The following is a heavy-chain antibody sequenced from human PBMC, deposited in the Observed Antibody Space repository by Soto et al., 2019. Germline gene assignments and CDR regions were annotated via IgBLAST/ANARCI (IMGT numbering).Heavy chain of an antibody. CDR1: GFTFSSYD. V-gene: IGHV3-13*01. Sequence: GGSLRLSCAASGFTFSSYDMHWVRQATGKGLEWVSAIGTAGDTYYPGSVKGRFTISRENAKNSLYLQMNSLRAGDTAVYYCASVVASGAFDIWGQGTMVTVSS. D-gene: IGHD5-12*01. J-gene: IGHJ3*02. CDR2: IGTAGDT. CDR3: ASVVASGAFDI.